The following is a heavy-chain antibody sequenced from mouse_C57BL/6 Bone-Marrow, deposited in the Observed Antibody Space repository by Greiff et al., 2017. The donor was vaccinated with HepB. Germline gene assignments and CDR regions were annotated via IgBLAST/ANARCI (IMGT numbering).Heavy chain of an antibody. CDR1: GYTFTSYW. V-gene: IGHV1-55*01. CDR2: IYPGSGST. J-gene: IGHJ4*01. CDR3: ARTTGRKYYYAMDY. D-gene: IGHD4-1*01. Sequence: VQLQQSGAELVKPGASVKMSCKASGYTFTSYWITWVKQRPGQGLEWIGDIYPGSGSTNYNEKFKSKATLTVDTSSSTAYMQLSSLTSEDSAVYYCARTTGRKYYYAMDYWGQGTSVTVSS.